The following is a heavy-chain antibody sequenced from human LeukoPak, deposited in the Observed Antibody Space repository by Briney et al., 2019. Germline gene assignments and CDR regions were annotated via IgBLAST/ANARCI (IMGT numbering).Heavy chain of an antibody. Sequence: PSGTLSLTCAVSGGSISSTNWWSWVRQPPGQGLEWIGEIYRSGTTNYKPSLKSRVTISLDKSRNHFSLKLTSVTAADTAVYYCARSSGYYFGHDAFDIWGQGTMVTVSS. D-gene: IGHD3-22*01. J-gene: IGHJ3*02. CDR1: GGSISSTNW. V-gene: IGHV4-4*02. CDR3: ARSSGYYFGHDAFDI. CDR2: IYRSGTT.